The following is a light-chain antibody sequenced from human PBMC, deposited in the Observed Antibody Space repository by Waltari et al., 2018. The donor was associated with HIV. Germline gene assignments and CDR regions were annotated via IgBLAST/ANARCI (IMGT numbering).Light chain of an antibody. V-gene: IGKV3-15*01. J-gene: IGKJ2*01. CDR1: QSVSSN. CDR2: GAS. CDR3: QQYNNWPRT. Sequence: EIVMMQSPATLSVSPGERATPPCRASQSVSSNLAWYQQKPGQAPRLLIYGASTRATGIPARFSGSGSWTEFTLTSISLQSEDFAVYYCQQYNNWPRTFGQGTKLEIK.